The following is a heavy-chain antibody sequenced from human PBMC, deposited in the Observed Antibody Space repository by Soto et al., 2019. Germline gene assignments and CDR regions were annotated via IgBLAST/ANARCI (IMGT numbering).Heavy chain of an antibody. J-gene: IGHJ6*02. D-gene: IGHD6-19*01. CDR3: ARDGWLRNYYYYGMDV. Sequence: VGSLRLSCAASGFTFSSYSMNWVRQAPGKGLEWVSYISSSSSTIYYADSVKGRFTISRDNAKNSLYLQMNSLRDEDTAVYYCARDGWLRNYYYYGMDVWGQGTTVTVSS. CDR1: GFTFSSYS. V-gene: IGHV3-48*02. CDR2: ISSSSSTI.